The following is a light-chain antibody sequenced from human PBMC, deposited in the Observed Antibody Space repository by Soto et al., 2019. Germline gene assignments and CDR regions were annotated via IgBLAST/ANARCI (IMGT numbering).Light chain of an antibody. CDR3: QQFDDSRPAFT. CDR1: QTVNSRY. V-gene: IGKV3-20*01. Sequence: ESVLTQSPGTLSLSPGERATLSCRASQTVNSRYLTWYQHKPGQAPRLLIYGASIRATGIPDRFSGSRSGADFSLTITRLEPEDSAVYDWQQFDDSRPAFTFGQGTKLEI. J-gene: IGKJ2*01. CDR2: GAS.